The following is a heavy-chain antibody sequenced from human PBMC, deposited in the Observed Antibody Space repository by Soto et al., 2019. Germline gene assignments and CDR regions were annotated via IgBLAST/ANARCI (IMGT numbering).Heavy chain of an antibody. D-gene: IGHD3-3*01. CDR2: ISYDGSNK. CDR1: GATFRSYG. V-gene: IGHV3-30*03. Sequence: PVGSLRLSCAASGATFRSYGMHWVRQAPGKGLEWVAAISYDGSNKNYVDSVKGQFTISRDNSENTLYLQMNSLRTEDTAVYYCARALDFWSAYFDYWGQGSLVTVSS. J-gene: IGHJ4*02. CDR3: ARALDFWSAYFDY.